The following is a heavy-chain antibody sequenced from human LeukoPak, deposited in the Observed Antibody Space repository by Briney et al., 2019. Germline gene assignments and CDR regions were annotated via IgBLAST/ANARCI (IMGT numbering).Heavy chain of an antibody. CDR3: ARVPVSSGWYDY. D-gene: IGHD6-19*01. CDR1: GFTFGSYD. CDR2: IGTAGDT. J-gene: IGHJ4*02. Sequence: PGGSLRLSCAASGFTFGSYDMHWVRQATGKGLEWVSAIGTAGDTYYPGSVKGRFTISRENAKNSLYLQMNSLRAGDTAVYYCARVPVSSGWYDYWGQGTLVTVSS. V-gene: IGHV3-13*01.